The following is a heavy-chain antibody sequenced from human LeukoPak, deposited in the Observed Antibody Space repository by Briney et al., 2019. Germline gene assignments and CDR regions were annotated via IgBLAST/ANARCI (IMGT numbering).Heavy chain of an antibody. J-gene: IGHJ4*02. CDR2: IYHSGST. Sequence: PSETLSLTCAVSGGSISSGGYSWSWIRQPPGKGLEWIGYIYHSGSTYYNPSLKSRVTISVDTSKNQFSLKLSSVTAADTAVYYCARHDSRLGVDYWGQGTLVTVSS. CDR3: ARHDSRLGVDY. CDR1: GGSISSGGYS. D-gene: IGHD3-16*01. V-gene: IGHV4-30-2*01.